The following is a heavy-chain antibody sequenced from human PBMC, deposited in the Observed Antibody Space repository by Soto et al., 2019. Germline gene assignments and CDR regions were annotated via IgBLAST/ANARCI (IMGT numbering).Heavy chain of an antibody. J-gene: IGHJ4*02. CDR1: GFTFDDYA. CDR3: VRSKGGYSYGTPFDY. V-gene: IGHV3-9*01. Sequence: EVQLGESGGALVQPGRSLRLSCAASGFTFDDYAMYWVRQVLGKGLEWVSSISWNSGNIGYADSVKGRFTTSRDNAENSLYLQMNSLRPEDTALYYCVRSKGGYSYGTPFDYWGQGTLVTVSS. D-gene: IGHD5-18*01. CDR2: ISWNSGNI.